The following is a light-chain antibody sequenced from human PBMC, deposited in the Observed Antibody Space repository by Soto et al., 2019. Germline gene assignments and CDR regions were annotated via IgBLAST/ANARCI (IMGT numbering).Light chain of an antibody. Sequence: QAVVTQPPSVSGAPGQRITISCTGSSSNIGAGYAVHWYQHLPGTAPKLLIFDNNNRASGVPDRFSGSKSGTSASLAITGLQAEDEADYYCQSFDSSLSVVVFGGGTKLTVL. CDR3: QSFDSSLSVVV. V-gene: IGLV1-40*01. CDR2: DNN. J-gene: IGLJ2*01. CDR1: SSNIGAGYA.